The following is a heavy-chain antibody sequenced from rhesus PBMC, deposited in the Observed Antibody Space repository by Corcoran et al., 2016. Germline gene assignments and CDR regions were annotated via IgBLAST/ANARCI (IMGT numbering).Heavy chain of an antibody. J-gene: IGHJ4*01. V-gene: IGHV1-111*02. D-gene: IGHD3-28*01. CDR2: VDPEDGEA. Sequence: EVQLVQSGAEVKKHGATVKITCKAAGYTFPTHYLHWGLQAPRRGMGGVDPEDGEADYAQKFQDRVTITADMSTDTAYMELSSLRSEDTAVYYCARDGAYYYGSGIFDYWGQGVLVTVSS. CDR1: GYTFPTHY. CDR3: ARDGAYYYGSGIFDY.